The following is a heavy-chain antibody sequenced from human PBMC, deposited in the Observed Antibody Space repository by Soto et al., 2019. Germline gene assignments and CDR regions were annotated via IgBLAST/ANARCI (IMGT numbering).Heavy chain of an antibody. J-gene: IGHJ6*02. D-gene: IGHD3-3*01. V-gene: IGHV3-30*04. CDR1: GFIFNGYA. CDR3: ARDPSPLQLLEIYYGMDV. CDR2: ISYDGKNK. Sequence: QVQVVESGGGVVQPGRSLRLSCAAAGFIFNGYAMHWVRQAPGKGLEWVAVISYDGKNKYYADSVKGRFTISRDNSKSTLILQMDSLSPEDTAVYYCARDPSPLQLLEIYYGMDVWGQGTTVTVSS.